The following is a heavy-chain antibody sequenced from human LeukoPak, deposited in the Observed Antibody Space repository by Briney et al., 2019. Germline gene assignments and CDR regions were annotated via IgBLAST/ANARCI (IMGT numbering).Heavy chain of an antibody. CDR2: ISGSGGTT. J-gene: IGHJ4*02. D-gene: IGHD1-26*01. CDR1: GFTFTSYG. Sequence: PGGTLRLSCAASGFTFTSYGMSWIRQAPGKGLEWVSAISGSGGTTYYADSVKGRFTISRDNSKNTLYLQMNSLRAEDTAVYYCAKVPYSGSCYFENWGQGTLVTVSS. V-gene: IGHV3-23*01. CDR3: AKVPYSGSCYFEN.